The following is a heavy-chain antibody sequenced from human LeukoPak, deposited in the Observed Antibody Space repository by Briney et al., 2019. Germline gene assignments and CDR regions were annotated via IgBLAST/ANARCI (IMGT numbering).Heavy chain of an antibody. CDR1: GGTFSSYA. V-gene: IGHV1-69*13. CDR2: IIPIFGTA. Sequence: GASVKVSCKASGGTFSSYAISWVRQAPGQGLEWMGGIIPIFGTANYAQKFQGRVTITADESTSKAYMELSRLRSEDTAVYYCARGPTGDYASPYYMDVWGKGTTVTISS. J-gene: IGHJ6*03. D-gene: IGHD4-17*01. CDR3: ARGPTGDYASPYYMDV.